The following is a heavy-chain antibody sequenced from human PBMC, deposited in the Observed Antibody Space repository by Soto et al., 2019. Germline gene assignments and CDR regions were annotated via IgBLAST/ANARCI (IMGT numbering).Heavy chain of an antibody. J-gene: IGHJ6*02. CDR3: AGGRIVVVGSRAYYGMDV. Sequence: QVHLLLQPGAEVKKPGSSVKVSCKASGGTPSNSAISWVRQAPGQGLEWMGGIIPVFGLVKYAQNFQGRVTITADESTNTAYVELSSLRPEDTAVYYCAGGRIVVVGSRAYYGMDVWGQGTTVTVSS. CDR1: GGTPSNSA. CDR2: IIPVFGLV. V-gene: IGHV1-69*01. D-gene: IGHD3-22*01.